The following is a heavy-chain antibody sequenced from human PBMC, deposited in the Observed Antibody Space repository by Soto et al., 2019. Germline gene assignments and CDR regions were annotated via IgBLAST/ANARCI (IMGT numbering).Heavy chain of an antibody. J-gene: IGHJ4*02. Sequence: GSLRLSCAASGFTFSSYAMHWVRQAPGKGLEWVAVISYDGSNKYYADSVKGRFTISRDNSKNTLYLQMNSLRAEDTAVYYCARSVDTAMVEGVDYWGQGTLVTVSS. CDR2: ISYDGSNK. CDR1: GFTFSSYA. V-gene: IGHV3-30-3*01. CDR3: ARSVDTAMVEGVDY. D-gene: IGHD5-18*01.